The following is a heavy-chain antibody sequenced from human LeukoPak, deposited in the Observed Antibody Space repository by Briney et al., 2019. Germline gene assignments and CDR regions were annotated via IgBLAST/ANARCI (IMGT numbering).Heavy chain of an antibody. CDR2: ISGYNGNT. CDR3: ARDTYDSAAYSFDY. V-gene: IGHV1-18*01. J-gene: IGHJ4*02. CDR1: GYTFTSYG. D-gene: IGHD3-22*01. Sequence: GASVKVSCEASGYTFTSYGISWVRQAPGQGLEWMGWISGYNGNTNYAQKLQGRVTMTTDTSTSTAYMELRSLRSDDTAVYYCARDTYDSAAYSFDYWGQGTLVTVSS.